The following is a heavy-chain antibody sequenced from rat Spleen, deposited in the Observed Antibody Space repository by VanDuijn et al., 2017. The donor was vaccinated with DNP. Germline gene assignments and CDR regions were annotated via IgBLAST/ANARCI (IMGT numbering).Heavy chain of an antibody. CDR1: GFTFSDYN. Sequence: EVQLVESGGGLVQPGRSLKLSCAASGFTFSDYNMVWVRQAPKKSLEWVATISYDGSSTDYRDSVKGRFTISRDNAKSTLYLKMDSLRSEDTATYYCAKPDYWGQGVMVTVSS. CDR3: AKPDY. V-gene: IGHV5-7*01. CDR2: ISYDGSST. J-gene: IGHJ2*01.